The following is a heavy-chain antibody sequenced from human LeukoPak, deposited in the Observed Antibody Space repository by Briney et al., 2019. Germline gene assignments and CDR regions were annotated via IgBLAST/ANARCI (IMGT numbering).Heavy chain of an antibody. Sequence: GGSLRLSCAASGFTFSSYAMHWVRQAPGKGLEYVSAISSNGGSTYYANSVKGRFTISRDNSKNTLYLQMHSLRAEDTAVYYCARDFELQRNCSGGTCSVGYMDVWGKGTTVAVSS. D-gene: IGHD2-15*01. J-gene: IGHJ6*03. CDR3: ARDFELQRNCSGGTCSVGYMDV. CDR2: ISSNGGST. V-gene: IGHV3-64*01. CDR1: GFTFSSYA.